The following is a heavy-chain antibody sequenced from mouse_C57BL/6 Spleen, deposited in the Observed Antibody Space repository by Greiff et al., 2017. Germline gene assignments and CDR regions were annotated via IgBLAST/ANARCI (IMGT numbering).Heavy chain of an antibody. V-gene: IGHV1-64*01. Sequence: QVQLQQPGAELVKPGASVKLSCKASGYNFTSYWMHWVKQRPGQGLEWIGMIDPDNGDTKYDEKFKGKATLTEDNSSNTAYMQLSSLTSEDAAVYYCTRRGDFHLYYWGQGTTLTVSS. J-gene: IGHJ2*01. CDR2: IDPDNGDT. CDR1: GYNFTSYW. D-gene: IGHD2-13*01. CDR3: TRRGDFHLYY.